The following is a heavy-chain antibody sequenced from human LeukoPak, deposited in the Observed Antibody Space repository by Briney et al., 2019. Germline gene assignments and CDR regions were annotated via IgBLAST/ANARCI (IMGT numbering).Heavy chain of an antibody. D-gene: IGHD3-22*01. CDR1: GGSISSYY. CDR2: IYYSGST. Sequence: SETLSLTCTVSGGSISSYYWSWIRQPSGKGLEWIGYIYYSGSTNYNPSLKSRVTISVDTSKNQFSLKLSSVTAADTAVYYCARVIATLDSSGYYHETDYFDYWGQGTLVTVSS. J-gene: IGHJ4*02. V-gene: IGHV4-59*01. CDR3: ARVIATLDSSGYYHETDYFDY.